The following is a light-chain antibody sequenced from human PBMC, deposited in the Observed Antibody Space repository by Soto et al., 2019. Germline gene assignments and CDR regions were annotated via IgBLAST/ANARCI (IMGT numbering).Light chain of an antibody. V-gene: IGKV1-5*03. CDR3: QQYNSYLYT. J-gene: IGKJ2*01. CDR1: QSIGHW. CDR2: GAS. Sequence: DILMTQSRSTLSASVGDRVTSTCRASQSIGHWLAWYQQKPGKDPKVLIYGASSLEGGVPSRFSGSGSGSEFTLTISSLQPDDFATYYCQQYNSYLYTFGQGTKLEIK.